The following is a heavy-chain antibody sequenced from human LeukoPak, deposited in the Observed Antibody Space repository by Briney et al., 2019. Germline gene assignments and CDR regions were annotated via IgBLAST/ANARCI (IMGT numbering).Heavy chain of an antibody. J-gene: IGHJ6*02. CDR2: ISYDGSNK. CDR1: GFPFSSYG. CDR3: AATGTTEDYYYGMDV. D-gene: IGHD1-7*01. V-gene: IGHV3-30*03. Sequence: GGSLRLSCSASGFPFSSYGLHWVRQAPGKGLEWVAVISYDGSNKYYADSVKGRFTISRDNSKNTLYLQMNSLRAEDTAVYYCAATGTTEDYYYGMDVWGQGTTVTVSS.